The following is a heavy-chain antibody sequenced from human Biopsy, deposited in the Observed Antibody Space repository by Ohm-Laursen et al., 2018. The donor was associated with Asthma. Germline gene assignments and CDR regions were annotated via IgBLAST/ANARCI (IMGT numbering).Heavy chain of an antibody. J-gene: IGHJ4*02. CDR3: ARHDHRWDTYVDF. V-gene: IGHV4-39*01. D-gene: IGHD5-18*01. CDR2: MYYGETT. Sequence: WVRQAPGKGLEWIGSMYYGETTYYSPSLKSRVTISVDTSKNQFSLILSSVTAADTAVYYCARHDHRWDTYVDFWGQGTLVTVSS.